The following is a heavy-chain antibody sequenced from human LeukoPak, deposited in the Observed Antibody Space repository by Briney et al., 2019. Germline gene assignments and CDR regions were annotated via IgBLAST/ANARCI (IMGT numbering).Heavy chain of an antibody. CDR2: IYHSGST. CDR1: GGSISSSNW. Sequence: SGTLSLTCAVSGGSISSSNWWSWVRQPPGKGLEWIGEIYHSGSTNYNPSLKNRVTISVDKSKNQFSLKLSSVTAADTAVYYCARDPYYYDSSADYWGQGTLVTVSS. D-gene: IGHD3-22*01. V-gene: IGHV4-4*02. J-gene: IGHJ4*02. CDR3: ARDPYYYDSSADY.